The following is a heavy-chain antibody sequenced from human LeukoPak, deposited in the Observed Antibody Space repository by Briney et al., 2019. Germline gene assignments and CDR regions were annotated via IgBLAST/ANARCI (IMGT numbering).Heavy chain of an antibody. CDR3: ARDAQRGFDYSNSLRY. Sequence: GGSLRLSCVGAGFTFNHYGMHWVRQAAGKGLEWVAVIWSDGTNLYYADSVKGRFTISRVDYENTVYLQMNSLRPEDTAVYYCARDAQRGFDYSNSLRYWGQGTPVIVST. V-gene: IGHV3-33*01. CDR1: GFTFNHYG. J-gene: IGHJ4*02. D-gene: IGHD4-11*01. CDR2: IWSDGTNL.